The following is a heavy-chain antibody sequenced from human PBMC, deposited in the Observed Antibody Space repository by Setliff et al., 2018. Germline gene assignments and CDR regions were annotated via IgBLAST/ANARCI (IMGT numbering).Heavy chain of an antibody. Sequence: SETLSLTCTVSGGSISSSYWSWIRQPPGKGLEWIGYFYHSGSMNYSPSLKGRVTISVDTSKNQPSLKLSSVTAADTAVYYCARRSPAYYSDSSGYFYDTSPYMDVWGKGTTVTVSS. V-gene: IGHV4-59*08. D-gene: IGHD3-22*01. CDR3: ARRSPAYYSDSSGYFYDTSPYMDV. CDR1: GGSISSSY. J-gene: IGHJ6*03. CDR2: FYHSGSM.